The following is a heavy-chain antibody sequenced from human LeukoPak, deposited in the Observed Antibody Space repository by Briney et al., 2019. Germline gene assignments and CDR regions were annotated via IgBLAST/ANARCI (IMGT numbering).Heavy chain of an antibody. V-gene: IGHV1-24*01. Sequence: ASVKVSCKVSGYTPTELSMHWVRQAPGKGLEWMGGFDPEDGETIYAQKFQGRVTMTEDTSTDTAYMELSSLRSEDTAVYYCATNRLLTGYYGAFDIWGQGTMVTDSS. D-gene: IGHD3-9*01. CDR1: GYTPTELS. CDR2: FDPEDGET. CDR3: ATNRLLTGYYGAFDI. J-gene: IGHJ3*02.